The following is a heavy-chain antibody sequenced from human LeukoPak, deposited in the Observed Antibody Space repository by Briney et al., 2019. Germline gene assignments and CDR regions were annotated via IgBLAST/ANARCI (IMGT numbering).Heavy chain of an antibody. CDR3: AKSSDGLRYFDWLPIDY. Sequence: GGSLRLSCAASGFTFSSYGMHWVRQAPGKGLEWVAFIRYDGSNKYSADSVKGRFTISRDNSKNTLYLQMNSLRAEDTAVYYCAKSSDGLRYFDWLPIDYWGQGTLVTVSS. CDR1: GFTFSSYG. J-gene: IGHJ4*02. CDR2: IRYDGSNK. V-gene: IGHV3-30*02. D-gene: IGHD3-9*01.